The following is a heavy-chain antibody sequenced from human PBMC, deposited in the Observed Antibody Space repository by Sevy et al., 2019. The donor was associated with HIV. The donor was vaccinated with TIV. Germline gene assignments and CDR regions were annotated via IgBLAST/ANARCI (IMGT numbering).Heavy chain of an antibody. D-gene: IGHD1-7*01. CDR2: KSYDGSNN. CDR3: AKGLRGNYLMAFDY. Sequence: GGSLSLSCAASGFTFSGGMHWVRQPPGKGLEWVAVKSYDGSNNYYADSVKGRFTISRDNSKTTLFLQMNSLRAEDTAVYYCAKGLRGNYLMAFDYWGQGTLVTVSS. V-gene: IGHV3-30*18. J-gene: IGHJ4*02. CDR1: GFTFSGG.